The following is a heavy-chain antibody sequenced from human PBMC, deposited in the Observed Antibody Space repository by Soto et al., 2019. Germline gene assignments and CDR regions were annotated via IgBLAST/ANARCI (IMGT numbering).Heavy chain of an antibody. Sequence: PSETLSLTCTASGGSISSGDYDGSWIRQPPGKGLEWIGSIYYSGITYYNPSLNSRVTVSVDSSKNQFSLKVTSVTAADTAVYYCARLHGYCISSSCHGHYAMDVWGQGTTVTAP. D-gene: IGHD2-2*01. CDR1: GGSISSGDYD. V-gene: IGHV4-39*01. CDR3: ARLHGYCISSSCHGHYAMDV. CDR2: IYYSGIT. J-gene: IGHJ6*02.